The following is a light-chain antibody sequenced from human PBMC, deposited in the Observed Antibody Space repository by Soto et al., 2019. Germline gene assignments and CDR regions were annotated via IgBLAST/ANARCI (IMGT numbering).Light chain of an antibody. J-gene: IGLJ1*01. CDR2: TND. CDR3: AVWDDSLNGRV. V-gene: IGLV1-44*01. Sequence: QSALTQPPSASGTPGQTVTISCSGSSSNIGTSSVHWYKHLPGTAPKPLIYTNDQRPSGVPDRFSGSKSGTSASLAISGLQSEDEADHYCAVWDDSLNGRVFGAGTKVTVL. CDR1: SSNIGTSS.